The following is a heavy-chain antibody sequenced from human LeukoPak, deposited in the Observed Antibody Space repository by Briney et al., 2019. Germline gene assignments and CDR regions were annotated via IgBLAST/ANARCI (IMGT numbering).Heavy chain of an antibody. Sequence: SQTLSLTCAVSGGSISSGGYSWGWIRQPPGKGLEWIGYIYHSGSTYYNPSLKSRVTISVDRSKNQFSLKLSSVTAADTAVYYCAREGPYGMDVWGQGTTVTVSS. J-gene: IGHJ6*02. CDR2: IYHSGST. CDR1: GGSISSGGYS. CDR3: AREGPYGMDV. V-gene: IGHV4-30-2*01.